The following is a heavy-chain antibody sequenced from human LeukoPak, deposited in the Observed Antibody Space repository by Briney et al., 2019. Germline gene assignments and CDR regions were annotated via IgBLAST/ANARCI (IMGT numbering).Heavy chain of an antibody. CDR3: ARGNWNYASFWFDP. Sequence: SQTLSLTCTVSGGSISSGDYYWSWIRQPPGKGLEWIGYIYYSGSTYYNPSLKSRVSISVETSKNQFSLKLSSVTAADTAVYYCARGNWNYASFWFDPWGQGTLVTVSS. CDR2: IYYSGST. J-gene: IGHJ5*02. D-gene: IGHD1-7*01. CDR1: GGSISSGDYY. V-gene: IGHV4-30-4*08.